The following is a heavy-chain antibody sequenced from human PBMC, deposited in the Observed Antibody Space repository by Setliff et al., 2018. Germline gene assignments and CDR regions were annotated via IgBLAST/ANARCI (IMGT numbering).Heavy chain of an antibody. CDR3: ARLRKDYGDYYYFDY. J-gene: IGHJ4*02. V-gene: IGHV3-7*01. D-gene: IGHD4-17*01. Sequence: PGGSLRLSCAASGFTFSNYWMSWVRQAPGKGLEWVANIKQDGSEKFYVDSVKGRFTISRGNAKNSLYLQMDSLRVEDTAMYYCARLRKDYGDYYYFDYWGQGTLVTVSS. CDR1: GFTFSNYW. CDR2: IKQDGSEK.